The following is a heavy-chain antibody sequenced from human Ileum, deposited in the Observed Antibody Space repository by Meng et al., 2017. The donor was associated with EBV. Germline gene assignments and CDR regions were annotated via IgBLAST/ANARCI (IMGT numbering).Heavy chain of an antibody. Sequence: QVHLQGAGPRVVKPSGTLSLHCAGSGGSVISNNWWSWVRQPPGKGLEWIGEIFHIGSTNNSPSLKSRVTISVDNSKNQFSLSLTSVTAADTAIYYCAKVSLTGTFYDHWGQGILVTVSS. CDR2: IFHIGST. D-gene: IGHD3-9*01. V-gene: IGHV4-4*02. CDR3: AKVSLTGTFYDH. CDR1: GGSVISNNW. J-gene: IGHJ4*02.